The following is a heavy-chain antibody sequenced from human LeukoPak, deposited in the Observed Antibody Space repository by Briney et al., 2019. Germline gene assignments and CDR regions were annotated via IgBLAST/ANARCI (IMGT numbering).Heavy chain of an antibody. Sequence: SETQSLTCTVSGGSISSSSYYWGWIRQPPGKGLEWIGSIYYSGSTYYNPSLKSRVTISVDTSKNQFSLKLSSVTAADTAVYYCARHISRVMIVSFWGQGTLVTVSS. CDR1: GGSISSSSYY. V-gene: IGHV4-39*01. CDR2: IYYSGST. D-gene: IGHD3-22*01. J-gene: IGHJ4*02. CDR3: ARHISRVMIVSF.